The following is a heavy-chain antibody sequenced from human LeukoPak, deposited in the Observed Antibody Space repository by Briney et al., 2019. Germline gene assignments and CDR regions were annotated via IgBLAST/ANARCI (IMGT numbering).Heavy chain of an antibody. CDR3: ARDNSGFDY. V-gene: IGHV3-7*01. D-gene: IGHD6-19*01. J-gene: IGHJ4*02. CDR2: IRHDGSAR. CDR1: GFTFNNYS. Sequence: PGGSLRLSCVASGFTFNNYSMTWVRQAPGKGLEWVANIRHDGSARYYGDSVKGRFTISRDDAKNSLYLQMNSLRADDTALYYCARDNSGFDYWGQGTLVTVSS.